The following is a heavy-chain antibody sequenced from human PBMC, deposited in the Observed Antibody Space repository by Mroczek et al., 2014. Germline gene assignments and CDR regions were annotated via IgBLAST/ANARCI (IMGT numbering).Heavy chain of an antibody. J-gene: IGHJ4*02. CDR1: GFTFSNAW. D-gene: IGHD6-19*01. CDR3: TTEVLQWLVQGRTWYFDY. Sequence: VQLVESGGGLVKPGGSLRLSCAASGFTFSNAWMSWVRQAPGKGLEWVGRIKSKTDGGTTDYAAPVKGRFTISRDDSKNTLYLQMNSLKTEDTAVYYCTTEVLQWLVQGRTWYFDYWGQGTLVTVSS. V-gene: IGHV3-15*01. CDR2: IKSKTDGGTT.